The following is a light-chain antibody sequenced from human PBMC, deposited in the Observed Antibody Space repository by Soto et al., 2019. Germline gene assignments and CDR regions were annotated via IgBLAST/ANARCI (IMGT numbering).Light chain of an antibody. CDR1: SSDVGGYNY. CDR2: EVN. CDR3: SSYAGSSNV. V-gene: IGLV2-8*01. J-gene: IGLJ1*01. Sequence: VLTQPPSASGSPGQSVAISCTGTSSDVGGYNYVSWYQQHPGKAPKLMIYEVNKRPSGVPDRFSGSKSGNTASLTVSGLQAEDEADYYCSSYAGSSNVFGTGTKSPS.